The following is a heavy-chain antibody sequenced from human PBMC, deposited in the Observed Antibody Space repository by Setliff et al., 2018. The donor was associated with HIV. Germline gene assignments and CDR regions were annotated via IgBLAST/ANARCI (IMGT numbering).Heavy chain of an antibody. CDR1: GFTFSAFP. CDR3: AKLPHSSAWYSPFYYFEY. D-gene: IGHD6-19*01. V-gene: IGHV3-30*04. J-gene: IGHJ4*02. Sequence: GGSLRLSCAASGFTFSAFPMHWVRQAPGKGLEWVALISFDGDNTYFADSVRGRFTISRDNSKDTLFLEMSSLSADDTAIYYCAKLPHSSAWYSPFYYFEYWGQGTLVTVSS. CDR2: ISFDGDNT.